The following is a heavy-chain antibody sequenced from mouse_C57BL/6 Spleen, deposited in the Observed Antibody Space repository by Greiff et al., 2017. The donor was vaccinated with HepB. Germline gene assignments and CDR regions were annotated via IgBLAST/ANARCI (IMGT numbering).Heavy chain of an antibody. CDR1: GYTFTSYW. CDR2: IDPSDSYT. CDR3: ARLGDSPFAY. J-gene: IGHJ3*01. Sequence: QVQLQQPGAELVKPGASVKLSCKASGYTFTSYWMQWVKQRPGQGLEWIGEIDPSDSYTNYNQKFKGKATLTVDTSSSTAYMQLSSLTSEDSAVYYCARLGDSPFAYWGQGTLVTVSA. D-gene: IGHD2-13*01. V-gene: IGHV1-50*01.